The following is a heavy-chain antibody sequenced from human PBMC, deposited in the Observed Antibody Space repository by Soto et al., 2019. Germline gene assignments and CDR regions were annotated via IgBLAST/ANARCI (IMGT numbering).Heavy chain of an antibody. CDR3: GRTNSGYYKWFDP. V-gene: IGHV4-39*01. J-gene: IGHJ5*02. D-gene: IGHD3-22*01. CDR2: IYYSGST. Sequence: HLQLQESGPGLVKPSETLSLTCTVSGGSISSSTYYWGWIRQPPGKGLEWIANIYYSGSTYYNPFLKSRDTATVDTSKNQFSLTATSVTAADTAVYYYGRTNSGYYKWFDPWGQGTLVTVSS. CDR1: GGSISSSTYY.